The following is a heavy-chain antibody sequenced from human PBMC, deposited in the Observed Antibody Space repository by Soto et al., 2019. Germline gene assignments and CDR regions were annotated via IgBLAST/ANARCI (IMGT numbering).Heavy chain of an antibody. V-gene: IGHV1-18*01. CDR2: ISAYNGNT. D-gene: IGHD5-18*01. J-gene: IGHJ4*02. CDR3: ARVTGYSYGFEDYFDY. CDR1: GYTFTSYG. Sequence: QVQLVQSGAEVKKPGASVKVSCKASGYTFTSYGISWVRQAPGQGLEWMGWISAYNGNTNYAQKLQGRVTMTTDTXTIXADMELRSLRSDDTAVYYCARVTGYSYGFEDYFDYWGQGTLVTVSS.